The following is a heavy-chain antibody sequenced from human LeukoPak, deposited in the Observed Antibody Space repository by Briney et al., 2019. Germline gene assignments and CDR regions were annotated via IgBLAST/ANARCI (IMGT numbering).Heavy chain of an antibody. V-gene: IGHV4-39*01. CDR1: GGSISSSSYY. CDR3: ARRTANYYDSSGYYGGAKYYFDY. CDR2: IYYSGST. D-gene: IGHD3-22*01. Sequence: PSETLSLTCTVSGGSISSSSYYWGWIRQPPGKGLEWIGSIYYSGSTYYNPSLKSRVTISVDTSKNQFSLKLSSVTAADTAVYYCARRTANYYDSSGYYGGAKYYFDYWGQGTLVTVSS. J-gene: IGHJ4*02.